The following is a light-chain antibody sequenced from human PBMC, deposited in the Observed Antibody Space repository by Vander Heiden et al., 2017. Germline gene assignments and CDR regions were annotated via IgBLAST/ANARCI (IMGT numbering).Light chain of an antibody. Sequence: IQMTQSPSSLSASVGDRVTITCRASQGINNYLAWFQQKPGKAPKCLIYATSNLQSGVPSRFGGSGSGTDFTLTISSLQPEDFATYYCQQYDTFPLTFGGGTRVEI. J-gene: IGKJ4*01. CDR3: QQYDTFPLT. V-gene: IGKV1-16*01. CDR1: QGINNY. CDR2: ATS.